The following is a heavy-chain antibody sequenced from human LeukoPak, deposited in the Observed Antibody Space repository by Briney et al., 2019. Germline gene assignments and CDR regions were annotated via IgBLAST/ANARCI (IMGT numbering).Heavy chain of an antibody. D-gene: IGHD2-15*01. V-gene: IGHV4-59*08. CDR3: ARHPSSPYYGMDV. Sequence: TSETLSLTCTVSGGSISSYYWSWIRQPPGKGLEWIGYIYYSGSTNYNPSLKSRVTISVDTSKNQFSLKLSSVTAADTAVYYCARHPSSPYYGMDVWGQGTTVTVSS. CDR2: IYYSGST. J-gene: IGHJ6*02. CDR1: GGSISSYY.